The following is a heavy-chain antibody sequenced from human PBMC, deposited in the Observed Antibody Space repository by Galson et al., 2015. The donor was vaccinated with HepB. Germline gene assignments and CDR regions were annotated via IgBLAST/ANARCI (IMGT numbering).Heavy chain of an antibody. D-gene: IGHD3-10*01. CDR1: GFTFSNAW. V-gene: IGHV3-15*07. J-gene: IGHJ3*02. Sequence: SLRLSCAASGFTFSNAWMNWVRQAPGKGLEWVGRIKSKTDGGTTDYAAPVKGRFTISRDDSKNTLYLQMNSLKTEDTAVYYCTTEIILREVRGEMDAFDIWGQGTMVTVSS. CDR2: IKSKTDGGTT. CDR3: TTEIILREVRGEMDAFDI.